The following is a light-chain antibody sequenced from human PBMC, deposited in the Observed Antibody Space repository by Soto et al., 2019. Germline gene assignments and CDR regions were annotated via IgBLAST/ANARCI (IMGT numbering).Light chain of an antibody. J-gene: IGLJ1*01. CDR3: QSYDGSLSGSV. CDR2: SNT. Sequence: QSVLTQPPSVSGAPGQRVTISCTGSGSNIGPGYDVHWYQHLPGTAPKLLIYSNTNRPSGVPDRFSGSRSGTSASLAITGLQAEDEADYYCQSYDGSLSGSVFGTGTKVTVL. V-gene: IGLV1-40*01. CDR1: GSNIGPGYD.